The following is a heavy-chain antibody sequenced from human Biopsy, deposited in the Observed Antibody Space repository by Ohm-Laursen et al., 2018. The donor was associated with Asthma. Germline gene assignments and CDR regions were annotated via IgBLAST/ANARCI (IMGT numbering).Heavy chain of an antibody. V-gene: IGHV3-74*01. CDR2: INSDGSST. D-gene: IGHD3-3*01. Sequence: SLRLSCAASGFTFSSYWMHWVRQAPGKGLMWVSRINSDGSSTSYADSVKGRFTISRDNAENTLYLRMNSLRAEDTAVYYCARVSALYDFWSGYSIYDYWGQGTLVTVSS. CDR3: ARVSALYDFWSGYSIYDY. CDR1: GFTFSSYW. J-gene: IGHJ4*02.